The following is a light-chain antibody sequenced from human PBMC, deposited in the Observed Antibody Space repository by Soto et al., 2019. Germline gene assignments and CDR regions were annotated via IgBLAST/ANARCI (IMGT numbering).Light chain of an antibody. CDR2: AAS. Sequence: DIQMTQSPSSLSAYVGDRVTITCRASQSISSYLNWYQQKPGKAPKLLIHAASSLQSGVPSRFSGSGSGTDFTLIISSLQPEDFATYYCQQSYSTLWTFGQGTKVDIK. V-gene: IGKV1-39*01. CDR1: QSISSY. J-gene: IGKJ1*01. CDR3: QQSYSTLWT.